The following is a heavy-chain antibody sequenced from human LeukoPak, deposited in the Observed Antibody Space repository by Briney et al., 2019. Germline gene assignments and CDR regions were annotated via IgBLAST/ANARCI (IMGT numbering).Heavy chain of an antibody. CDR2: INAGNGNT. J-gene: IGHJ4*01. CDR3: ARVSRGSGSFTFDY. V-gene: IGHV1-3*01. D-gene: IGHD3-10*01. CDR1: GYTFTSYA. Sequence: ASVKVSCKASGYTFTSYAMHWVRQAPGQRLEWMGWINAGNGNTKYSQKFQGRVTITRDTSASTAYMELSSLRSEDTAVYYCARVSRGSGSFTFDYWGHGTLVTVSS.